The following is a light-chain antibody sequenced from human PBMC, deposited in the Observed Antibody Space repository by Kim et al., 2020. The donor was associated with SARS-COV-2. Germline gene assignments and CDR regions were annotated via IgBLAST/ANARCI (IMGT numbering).Light chain of an antibody. Sequence: SPADRATLSCRASQSVDSRLAWYQQKPGQAPRLLIFGASTRATGIPARFSGSGSGTEFTLTISSLQSEDFAVYYCQKYDNWPLLTFGGGTKVDIK. CDR3: QKYDNWPLLT. J-gene: IGKJ4*01. CDR2: GAS. V-gene: IGKV3-15*01. CDR1: QSVDSR.